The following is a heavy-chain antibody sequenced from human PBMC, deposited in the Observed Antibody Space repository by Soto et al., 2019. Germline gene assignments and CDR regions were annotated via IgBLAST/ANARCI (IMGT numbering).Heavy chain of an antibody. J-gene: IGHJ6*02. V-gene: IGHV3-23*01. CDR1: GFTFSSYA. CDR3: AKDSGTYYYGSGSPGPRGVYGMDV. CDR2: ISGSGGST. Sequence: GGSLRLSCAASGFTFSSYAMSWVRQSPGKGLEWVSAISGSGGSTYYADSVKGRFTISRDNSKNTLYLQMNSLRAEDTAVCYCAKDSGTYYYGSGSPGPRGVYGMDVWGQGTTVTVSS. D-gene: IGHD3-10*01.